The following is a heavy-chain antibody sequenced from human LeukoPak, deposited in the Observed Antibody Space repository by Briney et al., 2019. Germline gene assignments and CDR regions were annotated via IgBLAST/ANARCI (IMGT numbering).Heavy chain of an antibody. Sequence: SETLSLTCTVSGGSISSYYWSWIRQPPGRGLEWIGSVYYIGSTDYNPSPKSRVTISVDTSKNQFSLKLSSVTAADTAVYYCAGVETTMFNFDYWGQGTLVTVSS. D-gene: IGHD5-18*01. V-gene: IGHV4-59*08. J-gene: IGHJ4*02. CDR2: VYYIGST. CDR3: AGVETTMFNFDY. CDR1: GGSISSYY.